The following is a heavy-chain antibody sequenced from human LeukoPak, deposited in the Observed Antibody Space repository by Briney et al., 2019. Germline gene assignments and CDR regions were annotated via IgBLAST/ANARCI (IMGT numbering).Heavy chain of an antibody. Sequence: SETLSLTCTVSGDSVSNTSYYWGWVSQPPGEALAWLGSVYYRRRSYYNPSLKSRVTISLDTAKSRFSLNLNSATAADTAVYYCVRSLLGYYNSSGYFFWYYFDYWGQGTLVTVSS. D-gene: IGHD3-22*01. CDR1: GDSVSNTSYY. V-gene: IGHV4-39*07. CDR2: VYYRRRS. J-gene: IGHJ4*02. CDR3: VRSLLGYYNSSGYFFWYYFDY.